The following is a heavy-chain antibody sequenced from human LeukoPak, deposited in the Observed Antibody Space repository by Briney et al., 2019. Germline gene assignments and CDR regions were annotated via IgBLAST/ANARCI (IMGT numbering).Heavy chain of an antibody. V-gene: IGHV1-69*04. CDR1: GGTFSSYA. Sequence: ASVKVSCKASGGTFSSYAISWVRQAPGQGLDWMGRIIPIFGIANYAYKFQGRVTITADKSTSTAYMELSSRRSEDTAVDYCAPPPGNADPVGSYYFDYWGQGALVTVSS. D-gene: IGHD1-14*01. CDR2: IIPIFGIA. CDR3: APPPGNADPVGSYYFDY. J-gene: IGHJ4*02.